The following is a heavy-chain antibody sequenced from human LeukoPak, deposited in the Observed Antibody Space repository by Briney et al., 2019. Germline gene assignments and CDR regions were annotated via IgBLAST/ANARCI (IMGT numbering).Heavy chain of an antibody. CDR3: ARGRPVDYSDY. CDR2: INPNSGGT. V-gene: IGHV1-2*02. CDR1: GYTFSVYF. Sequence: ASVKASRKASGYTFSVYFIHWVRQAPGQGLEWMGWINPNSGGTSYLQSFQGRVTMTRDTSISTAYMDLSRLRSDDTAVYYCARGRPVDYSDYWGQASLVTVSS. J-gene: IGHJ4*02. D-gene: IGHD6-19*01.